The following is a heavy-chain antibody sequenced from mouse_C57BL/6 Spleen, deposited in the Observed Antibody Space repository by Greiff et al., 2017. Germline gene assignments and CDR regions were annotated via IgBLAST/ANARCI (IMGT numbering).Heavy chain of an antibody. CDR1: GFSLTSYA. V-gene: IGHV2-9-1*01. Sequence: VQLKESGPGLVAPSQSLSITCTVSGFSLTSYAISWVRQPPGKGLEWLGVIWTGGGTHYNSALKSRLSISKDNSKSQVFLKMNSLQTDDTARYYCARHETAQATWFAYWGQGTLVTVSA. CDR3: ARHETAQATWFAY. D-gene: IGHD3-2*02. CDR2: IWTGGGT. J-gene: IGHJ3*01.